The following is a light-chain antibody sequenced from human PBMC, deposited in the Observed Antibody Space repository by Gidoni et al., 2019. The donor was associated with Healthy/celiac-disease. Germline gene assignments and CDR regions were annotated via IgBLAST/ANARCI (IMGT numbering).Light chain of an antibody. V-gene: IGLV2-23*01. CDR3: CSYAGGVV. CDR1: SSDVGSYNL. CDR2: EGS. J-gene: IGLJ2*01. Sequence: QSALTQPASVSGSPGQSITISCTGTSSDVGSYNLVSWYQQHPGKAPKLMIYEGSKRPSGVSNSFSGSKSGNTASLTISGLQAEDEADYYCCSYAGGVVFGGGTKLTVL.